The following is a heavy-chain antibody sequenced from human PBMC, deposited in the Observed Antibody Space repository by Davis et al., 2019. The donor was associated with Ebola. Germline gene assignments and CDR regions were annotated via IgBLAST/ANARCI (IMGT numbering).Heavy chain of an antibody. Sequence: SETLSLTCTVSGGSISSYYWSWIRQPPGKGLEWIGYIYYSGSTNYNPSLKSRVTISVDTSKNQFSLKLSSVTAADTAVYYCARVDYDFWSGSYGSDNWFDPWGQGTLVTVSP. J-gene: IGHJ5*02. CDR3: ARVDYDFWSGSYGSDNWFDP. CDR1: GGSISSYY. CDR2: IYYSGST. V-gene: IGHV4-59*01. D-gene: IGHD3-3*01.